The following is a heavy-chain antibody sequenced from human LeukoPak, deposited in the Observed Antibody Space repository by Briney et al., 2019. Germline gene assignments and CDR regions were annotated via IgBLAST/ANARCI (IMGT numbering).Heavy chain of an antibody. J-gene: IGHJ6*02. Sequence: GESLKISCKGSGYSFTSYWIGWVRQMPGKGLEWMGIIYPGDSDTRYSPSFQGQVTISADKSISTAYLQWSSLKASDTAMYYCARHVRTRASEQWLSAVNYYYYYGMDVWGQGTTVTVSS. CDR1: GYSFTSYW. V-gene: IGHV5-51*01. D-gene: IGHD6-19*01. CDR2: IYPGDSDT. CDR3: ARHVRTRASEQWLSAVNYYYYYGMDV.